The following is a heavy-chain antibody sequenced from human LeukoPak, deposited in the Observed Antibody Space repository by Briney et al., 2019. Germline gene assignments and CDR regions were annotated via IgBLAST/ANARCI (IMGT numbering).Heavy chain of an antibody. V-gene: IGHV1-69*05. Sequence: SVKVSCKASGGTFISYAISWVRQAPGQGLEWMGWIIPIFGTANYAQKFQGRVTITTDESTRTAYMELSSLRSEDTAVYYCASGQTWHPSFRPQVGFDYWGQGTLVTVSS. CDR1: GGTFISYA. CDR3: ASGQTWHPSFRPQVGFDY. J-gene: IGHJ4*02. D-gene: IGHD3-16*02. CDR2: IIPIFGTA.